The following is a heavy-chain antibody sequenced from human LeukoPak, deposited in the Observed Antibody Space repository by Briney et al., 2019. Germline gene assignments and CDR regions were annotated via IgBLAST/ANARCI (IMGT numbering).Heavy chain of an antibody. J-gene: IGHJ4*02. CDR1: GDSLNTNTW. CDR2: IFHSGST. D-gene: IGHD3-22*01. CDR3: ARGDSSGSL. Sequence: SETLSLTCAVSGDSLNTNTWWSWVRQPPGKGLEWTGEIFHSGSTNYHPSLESRLTISMDKSKNSFSLRLTSVTAADTAVYYCARGDSSGSLWGQGTLVTVSS. V-gene: IGHV4-4*02.